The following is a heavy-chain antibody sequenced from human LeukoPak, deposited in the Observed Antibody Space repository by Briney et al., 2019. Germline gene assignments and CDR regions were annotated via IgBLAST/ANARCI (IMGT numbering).Heavy chain of an antibody. CDR2: IYYRGST. CDR3: ARGWHYDFWSGLLNYYYYGMDV. Sequence: SETLSLTCTVSGGSISSYYWSWMRQPPGKGGEWVGYIYYRGSTNYIPSLKSRVTISVDTSTNQFSLKLSSVTAADTAVYYCARGWHYDFWSGLLNYYYYGMDVWGQGTTVTVSS. CDR1: GGSISSYY. V-gene: IGHV4-59*01. J-gene: IGHJ6*02. D-gene: IGHD3-3*01.